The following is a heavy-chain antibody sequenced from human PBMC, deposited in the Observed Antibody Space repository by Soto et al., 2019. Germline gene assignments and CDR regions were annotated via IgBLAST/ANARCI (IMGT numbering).Heavy chain of an antibody. Sequence: ASVKVSCKASGYTFASYAISWVRQAPGQGLEWMGWISAYNGNTNYAQKLQGRVTMTTDTTTSTAYMELRNPRSDDTAVYYCARDGAAAGPFDYWGQGTLVTVSS. J-gene: IGHJ4*02. CDR2: ISAYNGNT. D-gene: IGHD6-13*01. V-gene: IGHV1-18*01. CDR3: ARDGAAAGPFDY. CDR1: GYTFASYA.